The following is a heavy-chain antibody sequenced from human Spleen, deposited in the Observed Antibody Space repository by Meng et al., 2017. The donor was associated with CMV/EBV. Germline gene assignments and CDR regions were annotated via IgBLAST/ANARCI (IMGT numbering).Heavy chain of an antibody. J-gene: IGHJ3*02. D-gene: IGHD2-2*01. CDR1: GFTFSSNW. CDR3: ARGFNGMEYCSSTSCYWYGVFDI. Sequence: GESLKISCAASGFTFSSNWMSWVRQAPGKGLEWVANIKQDGSEKYYVDSVKGRFTISRDNAKNSLYLQMNSLRAEDTAMYYCARGFNGMEYCSSTSCYWYGVFDIWGQGTMVTVSS. CDR2: IKQDGSEK. V-gene: IGHV3-7*03.